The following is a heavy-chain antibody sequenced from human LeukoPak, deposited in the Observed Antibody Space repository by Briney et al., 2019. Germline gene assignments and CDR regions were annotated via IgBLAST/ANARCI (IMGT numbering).Heavy chain of an antibody. J-gene: IGHJ6*02. CDR1: GGSISSSNW. CDR2: IYHSGST. V-gene: IGHV4-4*02. CDR3: ARDIPMSASFRCMLLTCGDYYGMDV. D-gene: IGHD2-8*01. Sequence: SGTLSLTCAVSGGSISSSNWWSWVRQPPGKGLEWIGEIYHSGSTNYNPSLKSRVTISVDKSKNQFSLQLNSVTPEDTAVYYCARDIPMSASFRCMLLTCGDYYGMDVWGQGTTVTVSS.